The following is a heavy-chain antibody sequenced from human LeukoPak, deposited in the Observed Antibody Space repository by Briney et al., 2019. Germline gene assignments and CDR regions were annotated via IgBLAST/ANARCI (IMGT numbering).Heavy chain of an antibody. J-gene: IGHJ4*02. V-gene: IGHV3-30*04. CDR3: ARGLGSARPADN. D-gene: IGHD6-6*01. Sequence: PGGSLRLSCVASGFTFTGHSMHWVRQAPGKGLEWVAVVAHDEKTIFYADSLKGRFTVSRDNAKNSLYLQMNSLRAEDTAVYYCARGLGSARPADNWGQGTLVTVSS. CDR1: GFTFTGHS. CDR2: VAHDEKTI.